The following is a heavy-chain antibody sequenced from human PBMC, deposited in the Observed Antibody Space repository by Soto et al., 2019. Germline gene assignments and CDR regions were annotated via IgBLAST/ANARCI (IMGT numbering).Heavy chain of an antibody. CDR1: GGTFSSYA. D-gene: IGHD1-7*01. Sequence: SVKVSCKASGGTFSSYAISWVRQAPGQGLEWMGGIIPIFGTANYAQKFQGRVTITADESTSTAYMELSSLGSEDTAVYYCARRPITGTTDYYYYYGMDVWGQGTTVTVSS. V-gene: IGHV1-69*13. CDR3: ARRPITGTTDYYYYYGMDV. CDR2: IIPIFGTA. J-gene: IGHJ6*02.